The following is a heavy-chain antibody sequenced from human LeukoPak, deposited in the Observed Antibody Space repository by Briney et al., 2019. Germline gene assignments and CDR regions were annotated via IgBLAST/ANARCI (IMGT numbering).Heavy chain of an antibody. CDR2: IPTDDNPT. Sequence: GGSLRLSCAASGFVFSNFVMHWVRHAPGKGLVWVSRIPTDDNPTNYADFVQGRFTISRDNAKNTVYLQMNNLRAEDTAVYYCARDHYFKIDYWGQGTLVTVSS. CDR3: ARDHYFKIDY. V-gene: IGHV3-74*01. D-gene: IGHD2/OR15-2a*01. CDR1: GFVFSNFV. J-gene: IGHJ4*02.